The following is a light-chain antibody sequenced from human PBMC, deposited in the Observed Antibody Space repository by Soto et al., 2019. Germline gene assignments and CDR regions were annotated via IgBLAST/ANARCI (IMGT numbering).Light chain of an antibody. J-gene: IGKJ1*01. Sequence: AIRMTQSPSSFSASTGDRVTITCRASQGISSYLAWYQQKPGKAPKLLLYAASTLQSGVPSRFSGSGSGTDFTLTISCLKSEDFATYYCQQYYSYPRTFGQGTKVEIK. CDR2: AAS. CDR3: QQYYSYPRT. V-gene: IGKV1-8*01. CDR1: QGISSY.